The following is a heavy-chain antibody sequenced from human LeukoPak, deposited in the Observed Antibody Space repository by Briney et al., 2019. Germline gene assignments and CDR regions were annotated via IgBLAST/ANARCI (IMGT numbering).Heavy chain of an antibody. Sequence: EPGGSLRLSCAASGFTFSSYSMNWVRQAPGKGLEWVSYISSSSSTIYYADSVKGRFTISRDNAKNSLYLQMNSLRDEDTAVYYCARGSLLWFGELPFDPWGQGTLVTVSS. D-gene: IGHD3-10*01. J-gene: IGHJ5*02. CDR2: ISSSSSTI. V-gene: IGHV3-48*02. CDR1: GFTFSSYS. CDR3: ARGSLLWFGELPFDP.